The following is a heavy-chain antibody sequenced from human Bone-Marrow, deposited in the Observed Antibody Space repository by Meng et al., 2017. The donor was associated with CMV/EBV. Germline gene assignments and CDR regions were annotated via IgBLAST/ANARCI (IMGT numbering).Heavy chain of an antibody. V-gene: IGHV4-4*07. CDR2: MHVIGHT. CDR1: GASTKNYS. CDR3: AGCRPGGGACDY. J-gene: IGHJ4*02. Sequence: HVKLQESGPGLVRPSDTLSLTCIATGASTKNYSWNWVRQPAGQGLEWIVLMHVIGHTVYNPSLTSRVTVSLDASKCQFSLTLNSVTAADTATYYCAGCRPGGGACDYWGQGILVTVSS. D-gene: IGHD3-16*01.